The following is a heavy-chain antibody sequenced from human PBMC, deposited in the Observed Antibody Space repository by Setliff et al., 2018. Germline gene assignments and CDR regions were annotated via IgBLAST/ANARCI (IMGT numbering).Heavy chain of an antibody. CDR2: ISSSSSYI. V-gene: IGHV3-21*01. Sequence: GGSLRLSCAASGFTFSSYSMNWFRQAPGKGLEWVSSISSSSSYIYYADSVKGRFTISRDNAKNSLYLQMNSLRAEDTAGYYCAKIVRYSSSWYGPHAFDIWGQGTVVTVSS. CDR3: AKIVRYSSSWYGPHAFDI. J-gene: IGHJ3*02. CDR1: GFTFSSYS. D-gene: IGHD6-13*01.